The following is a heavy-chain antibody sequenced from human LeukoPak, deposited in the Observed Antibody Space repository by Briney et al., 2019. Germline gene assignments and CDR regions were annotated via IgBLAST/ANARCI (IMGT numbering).Heavy chain of an antibody. CDR2: IYYTGST. CDR1: GGSISSYY. Sequence: SETLSLTCTVSGGSISSYYWSWIRQPPGKGLEWIGYIYYTGSTNYNPSLKSRVTISVDMSKNQFSLKLSSVTAADTAVYYCARHDSGSYYFDYWGQGTLVTVSS. D-gene: IGHD1-26*01. V-gene: IGHV4-59*08. J-gene: IGHJ4*02. CDR3: ARHDSGSYYFDY.